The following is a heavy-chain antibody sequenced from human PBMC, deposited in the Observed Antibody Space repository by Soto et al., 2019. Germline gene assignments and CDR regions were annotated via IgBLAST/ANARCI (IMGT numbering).Heavy chain of an antibody. J-gene: IGHJ6*02. D-gene: IGHD3-3*01. CDR1: GFTFSDYY. CDR2: ISSSSSYT. CDR3: ARGIFGVVIQIYGMDV. V-gene: IGHV3-11*06. Sequence: GGSLRLSCAASGFTFSDYYMSWIRQAPGKGLEWVSYISSSSSYTNYADSVKGRFTISRDNAKNSLYLQMNSLRAEDTAVYYCARGIFGVVIQIYGMDVWGQGTTVTVSS.